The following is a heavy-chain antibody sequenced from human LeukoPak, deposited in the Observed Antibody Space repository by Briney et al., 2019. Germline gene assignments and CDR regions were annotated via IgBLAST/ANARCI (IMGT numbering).Heavy chain of an antibody. V-gene: IGHV3-30-3*01. Sequence: GGSLRLSCEGSAFIFSGHWMNWVRQAPGKGLEWVAVISYDGSNKYYADSVKGRFTISRDNSKNALYLQMNSLRAEDTAVYYCASGGMYSSGWYGWGQGTLVTVSS. D-gene: IGHD6-19*01. CDR1: AFIFSGHW. CDR3: ASGGMYSSGWYG. J-gene: IGHJ4*02. CDR2: ISYDGSNK.